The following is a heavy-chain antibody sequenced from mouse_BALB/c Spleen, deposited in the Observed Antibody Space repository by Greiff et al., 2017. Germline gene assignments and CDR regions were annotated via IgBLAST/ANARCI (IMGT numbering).Heavy chain of an antibody. CDR1: GFNIKDTY. V-gene: IGHV14-3*02. Sequence: VQLQQSGAELVKPGASVKLSCTASGFNIKDTYMHWVKQRPEQGLEGIGRIDPANGNTKYDPKFQGKATMTADTSSNTAYLQLSSLTSVDTAVYYCARSGDYGSSLFDYAMDDWGQGTSVTVSS. J-gene: IGHJ4*01. CDR3: ARSGDYGSSLFDYAMDD. CDR2: IDPANGNT. D-gene: IGHD1-1*01.